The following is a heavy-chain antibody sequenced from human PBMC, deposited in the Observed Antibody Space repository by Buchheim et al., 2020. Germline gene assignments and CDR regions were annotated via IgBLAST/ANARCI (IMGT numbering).Heavy chain of an antibody. Sequence: EVQLVESGGGLVQPGGSLRLSCAGSGFTFSSYWMHWVRQAPGKGQVWVSRINNDGSSTNYADSVKGRFTISRDNAKNTVYLQMNSLRAEDMAVYYCARAFEYQLPSWGQGTL. CDR1: GFTFSSYW. CDR3: ARAFEYQLPS. J-gene: IGHJ4*02. D-gene: IGHD2-2*01. CDR2: INNDGSST. V-gene: IGHV3-74*01.